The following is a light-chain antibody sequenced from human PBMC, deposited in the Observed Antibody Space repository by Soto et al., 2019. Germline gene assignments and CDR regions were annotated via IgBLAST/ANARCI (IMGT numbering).Light chain of an antibody. CDR3: QQYENWPPYT. J-gene: IGKJ2*01. CDR1: QSISSN. Sequence: EIVMTQSPATLSVSPGERATLSRRASQSISSNLAWYQQKPGQAPRLLIYGASTRATGDPARFSGSGSGAEFTLTISSLQSEDYAVYYCQQYENWPPYTFGQGTKLEIK. CDR2: GAS. V-gene: IGKV3-15*01.